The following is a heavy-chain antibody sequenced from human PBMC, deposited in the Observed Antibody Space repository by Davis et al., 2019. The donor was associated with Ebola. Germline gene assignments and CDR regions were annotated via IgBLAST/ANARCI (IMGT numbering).Heavy chain of an antibody. CDR1: GFTFSSYA. D-gene: IGHD2-2*02. CDR2: ISYDGSNK. CDR3: ARGKGYCSSTSCYKGGAFDI. V-gene: IGHV3-30-3*01. J-gene: IGHJ3*02. Sequence: PGGSLRLSCAASGFTFSSYAMHWVRQAPGKGLEWVAVISYDGSNKYYADSVKGRFTISRDNSKNTLYLQMNSLRAEDTAVYYCARGKGYCSSTSCYKGGAFDIWGQGTMVTVSS.